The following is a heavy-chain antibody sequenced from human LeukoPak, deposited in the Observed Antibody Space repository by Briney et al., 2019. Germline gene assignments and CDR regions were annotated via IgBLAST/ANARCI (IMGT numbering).Heavy chain of an antibody. Sequence: SGPTLVKPPQTLTLTCTFSGFSLSTSGVGVGWIRQPPGKAPEWLALIYWNDDKRYSPSLKSRLAITKDTSKNQVVLTMTNMDPVDTATYYCAHTEYYYDSSGYDYWGQGTLVTVSS. CDR2: IYWNDDK. D-gene: IGHD3-22*01. CDR3: AHTEYYYDSSGYDY. J-gene: IGHJ4*02. V-gene: IGHV2-5*01. CDR1: GFSLSTSGVG.